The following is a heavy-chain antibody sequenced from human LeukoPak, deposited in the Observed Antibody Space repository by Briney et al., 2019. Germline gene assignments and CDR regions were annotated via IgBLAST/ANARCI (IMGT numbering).Heavy chain of an antibody. D-gene: IGHD4-11*01. Sequence: GASVKVPCKASGYTFTSYGISWVRQAPGQGLEWMGIINPSGGSTSYAQKFQGRVTMTEDTSTDTAYMELSSLRSEDTAVYYCATYYSNPTLAHHYFDYWGQGTLVTVSS. J-gene: IGHJ4*02. CDR3: ATYYSNPTLAHHYFDY. CDR2: INPSGGST. V-gene: IGHV1-46*01. CDR1: GYTFTSYG.